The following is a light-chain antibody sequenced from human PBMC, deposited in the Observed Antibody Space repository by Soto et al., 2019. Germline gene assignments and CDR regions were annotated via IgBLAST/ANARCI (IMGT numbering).Light chain of an antibody. CDR2: DAS. J-gene: IGKJ3*01. CDR3: QHYGDSPGFT. V-gene: IGKV3-20*01. CDR1: QSVGSSY. Sequence: EIVLTQSPGTLSLSPGERATLSCRASQSVGSSYLAWYQQKPGQAPRLLIFDASTRATGIPNRFSGSGSGTDFTLTISRLEPEDFAVYYCQHYGDSPGFTFGHGTKVDIK.